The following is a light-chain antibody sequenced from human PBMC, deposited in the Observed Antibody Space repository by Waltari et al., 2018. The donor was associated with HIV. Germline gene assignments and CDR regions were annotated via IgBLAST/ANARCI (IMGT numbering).Light chain of an antibody. CDR2: AAS. V-gene: IGKV1-9*01. CDR1: QGISSY. Sequence: DIQLTQSPSFLSAPVGDRVTITCRARQGISSYLAWNQQKPGKAPKLLIYAASTLQSGVPSRFSGSGSGTEFTLTISSLQPEDFATYYCQQLNSYPPAFGPGTKVDIK. J-gene: IGKJ3*01. CDR3: QQLNSYPPA.